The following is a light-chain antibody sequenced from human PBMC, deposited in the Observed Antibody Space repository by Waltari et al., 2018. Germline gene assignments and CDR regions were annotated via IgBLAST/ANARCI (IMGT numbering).Light chain of an antibody. V-gene: IGLV1-44*01. J-gene: IGLJ3*02. CDR1: HFNMGSNT. Sequence: SVLTQPPSAPGTPRQTVTTSCSGSHFNMGSNTVKWYQQLPGTAPKLLIYSDYQRPSGIPDRFSASRSGTSASLAISGLQSEDEADYYCSSWDDRLSGVVFGEGTKLTVL. CDR3: SSWDDRLSGVV. CDR2: SDY.